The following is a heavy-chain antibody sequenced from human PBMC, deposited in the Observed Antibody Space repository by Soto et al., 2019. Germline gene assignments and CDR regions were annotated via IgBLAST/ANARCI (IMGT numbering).Heavy chain of an antibody. D-gene: IGHD2-15*01. CDR3: AQIERDCSDGSCYNDFDY. J-gene: IGHJ4*02. V-gene: IGHV3-23*01. CDR2: ISGSGGST. CDR1: GFTFSSYA. Sequence: EVQLLESGGGLVQPGGSLRLSCAASGFTFSSYAMSWVRQAPGKGLEWVSAISGSGGSTYYADSVKGRFTISRDNSKNTLYLQMNSLRAEDTAVYYCAQIERDCSDGSCYNDFDYWGQGTLVTVSS.